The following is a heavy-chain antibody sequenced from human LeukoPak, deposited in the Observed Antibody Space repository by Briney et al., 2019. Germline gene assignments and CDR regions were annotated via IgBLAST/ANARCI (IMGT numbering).Heavy chain of an antibody. V-gene: IGHV3-11*01. J-gene: IGHJ6*03. CDR2: ISSSGSTI. CDR1: GFTFSDYC. D-gene: IGHD5-12*01. CDR3: ARVRGYSGYDVYYYYYYMDV. Sequence: GGSLRLSCAASGFTFSDYCMSWIRQAPGKGLEWVSYISSSGSTIYYADSVKGRFTISRDNAKNSLYLQMNSLRAEDTAVYYCARVRGYSGYDVYYYYYYMDVWGKGTTVTVSS.